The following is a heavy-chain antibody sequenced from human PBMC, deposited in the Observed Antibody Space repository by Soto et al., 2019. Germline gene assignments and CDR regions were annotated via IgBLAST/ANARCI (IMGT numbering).Heavy chain of an antibody. D-gene: IGHD7-27*01. J-gene: IGHJ4*02. V-gene: IGHV1-69*06. CDR2: IIPIFGNA. CDR3: VTVGTSRSLDH. CDR1: GGTFSSYA. Sequence: SVKVSCKAPGGTFSSYAISWVRQAPGQGLEWMGGIIPIFGNAIYAQNFKGRVTITADTSTTTGYLELGSLRSEDTAVYFCVTVGTSRSLDHWGQGTLVTVSS.